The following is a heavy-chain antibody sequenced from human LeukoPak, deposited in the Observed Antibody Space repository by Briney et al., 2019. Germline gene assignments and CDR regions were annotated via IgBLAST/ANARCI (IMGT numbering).Heavy chain of an antibody. CDR2: IYPGDSDT. J-gene: IGHJ3*02. V-gene: IGHV5-51*01. CDR1: GYSFTNYW. D-gene: IGHD4-17*01. CDR3: ASTRNDYGDYRDAFDI. Sequence: GESLKISCKGSGYSFTNYWIGWVRQMPGKGLEWMGIIYPGDSDTRYSPSFQGQVTISADKSISTAYLQWSSLKASDTAMYYCASTRNDYGDYRDAFDIWGQGTMVTVSS.